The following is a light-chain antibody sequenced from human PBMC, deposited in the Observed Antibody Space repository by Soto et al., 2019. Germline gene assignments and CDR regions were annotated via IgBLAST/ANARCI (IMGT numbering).Light chain of an antibody. CDR3: MQALQGPPT. V-gene: IGKV2-28*01. Sequence: IVMTQSPLSLPVTPGESASISCTSSQSLLHRDGYSCLDWYLQKPGQSPQLLNHMGSIRASGVPDRFSGSGSGTYFTLRISKVEAEDVGIYYCMQALQGPPTFCGGTKVEIK. J-gene: IGKJ4*01. CDR1: QSLLHRDGYSC. CDR2: MGS.